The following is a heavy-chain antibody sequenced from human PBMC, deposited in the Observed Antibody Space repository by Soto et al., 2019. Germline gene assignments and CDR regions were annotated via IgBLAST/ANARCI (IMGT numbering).Heavy chain of an antibody. CDR1: GGSVSSDDYS. J-gene: IGHJ4*02. V-gene: IGHV4-31*03. CDR2: IRDSGRT. D-gene: IGHD2-8*01. CDR3: ARAMATYFDY. Sequence: QVQLQESGPGLVKPSQTLSVTCTVSGGSVSSDDYSWSWIRQHPGKGLEWIGYIRDSGRTYYNPSLEGRVTILVDTSKNQFSLRLRSVTAADTAVYYCARAMATYFDYWGQGTLVTASS.